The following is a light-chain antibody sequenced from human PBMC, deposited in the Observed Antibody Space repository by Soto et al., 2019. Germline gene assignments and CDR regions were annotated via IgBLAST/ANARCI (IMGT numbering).Light chain of an antibody. V-gene: IGLV2-14*01. Sequence: QSALTQPASVSGSPGQSITISCTGTSSDVGGYNFVSWYQQHPGKAPKLIIYEVTHRPSGVSNRFSGSKSGNTASLTISGLQAEADADYYGSSYTASNILEVFGTGTQLTVL. CDR1: SSDVGGYNF. CDR2: EVT. CDR3: SSYTASNILEV. J-gene: IGLJ6*01.